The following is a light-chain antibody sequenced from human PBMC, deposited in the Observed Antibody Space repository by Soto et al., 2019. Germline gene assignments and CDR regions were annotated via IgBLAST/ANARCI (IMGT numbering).Light chain of an antibody. CDR1: QSVLYSSNNKNY. J-gene: IGKJ2*01. CDR3: QQHYSTPYT. V-gene: IGKV4-1*01. CDR2: WAS. Sequence: DIVMTQSPDSLAVSLGERATINCKSSQSVLYSSNNKNYVTWFQQKPGQPPKLLIYWASTRESGVPDRFSGSESGTDFPLTISSLQAEDVAVYYCQQHYSTPYTFGQGTKLEIK.